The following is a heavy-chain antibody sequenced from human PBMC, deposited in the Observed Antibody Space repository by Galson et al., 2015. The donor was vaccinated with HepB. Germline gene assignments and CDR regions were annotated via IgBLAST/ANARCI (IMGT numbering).Heavy chain of an antibody. V-gene: IGHV3-48*01. Sequence: SLRLSCAASGFTFSAYSMNWVRQAPGKGLEWVSYISSSSTTIYYADSVKGRFTISRDNAKNSLFLQMDSLRADDTAVYYCARDSPRGSSNSPYNWFDPWGQGTLVTVSS. CDR1: GFTFSAYS. CDR3: ARDSPRGSSNSPYNWFDP. CDR2: ISSSSTTI. D-gene: IGHD6-13*01. J-gene: IGHJ5*02.